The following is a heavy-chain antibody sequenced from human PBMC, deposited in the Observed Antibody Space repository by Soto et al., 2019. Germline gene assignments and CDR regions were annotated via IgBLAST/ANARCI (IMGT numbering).Heavy chain of an antibody. CDR2: ISSTGSYT. CDR1: GFTFSDYY. Sequence: GGALRLSCAASGFTFSDYYMTWIRQAPGKGLEWVSYISSTGSYTNYADSVKGRFTISRDNAKNSLYLQMNSLGAEDTAVYYCARGLGGYGMDVWGQGTTVTVSS. J-gene: IGHJ6*02. CDR3: ARGLGGYGMDV. V-gene: IGHV3-11*06.